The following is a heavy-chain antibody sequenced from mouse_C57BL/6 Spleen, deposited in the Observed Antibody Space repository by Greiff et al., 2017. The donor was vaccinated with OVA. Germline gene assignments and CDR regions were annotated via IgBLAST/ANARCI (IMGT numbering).Heavy chain of an antibody. D-gene: IGHD2-1*01. CDR2: IWRGGST. V-gene: IGHV2-2*01. CDR1: GFSLTSYG. J-gene: IGHJ4*01. Sequence: VQLQQSGPGLVQPSQSLSISCTVSGFSLTSYGVHWVRQSPGKGLEWLGVIWRGGSTDYNAAFISRLSISKDNSKSQVFFKMNSLQADDAAIYYCARKRNYDYAMDYWGQGTSVTVSS. CDR3: ARKRNYDYAMDY.